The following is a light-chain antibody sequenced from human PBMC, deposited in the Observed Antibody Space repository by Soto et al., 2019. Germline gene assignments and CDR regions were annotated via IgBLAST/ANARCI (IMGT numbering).Light chain of an antibody. CDR3: AAWEDSLDGPV. V-gene: IGLV1-44*01. J-gene: IGLJ2*01. CDR2: RNG. CDR1: SSNIGTNS. Sequence: QSVLTQPPSASATPGQRVTISCSGSSSNIGTNSVNWYQQLPGTAPKLLIYRNGQRPSGVPDRFSGSKSGTSASLAISGLQSEDESHYYCAAWEDSLDGPVFGGGTKVTVL.